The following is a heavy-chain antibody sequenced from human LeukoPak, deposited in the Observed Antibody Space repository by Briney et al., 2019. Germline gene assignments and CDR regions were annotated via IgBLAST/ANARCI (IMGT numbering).Heavy chain of an antibody. D-gene: IGHD4-17*01. Sequence: SETLSLTCTVSGGSISSYYWSWIRQPPGKGLEWIGEINHSGSTNYNPSLKSRVTISVDTSKNQFSLKLSSVTAADTAVYYCARARYGDYSPPHAFDIWGQGTMVTVSS. V-gene: IGHV4-34*01. CDR2: INHSGST. J-gene: IGHJ3*02. CDR1: GGSISSYY. CDR3: ARARYGDYSPPHAFDI.